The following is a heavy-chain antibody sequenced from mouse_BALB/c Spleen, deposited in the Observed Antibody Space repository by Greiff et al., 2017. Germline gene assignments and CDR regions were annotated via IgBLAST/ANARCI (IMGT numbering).Heavy chain of an antibody. CDR1: GYSITSDYA. CDR2: ISYSGST. CDR3: AREGNYLAWFAY. D-gene: IGHD2-1*01. J-gene: IGHJ3*01. V-gene: IGHV3-2*02. Sequence: EVKLEESGPGLVKPSQSLSLTCTVTGYSITSDYAWNWIRQFPGNKLEWMGYISYSGSTSYNPSLKSRISITRDTSKNQFFLQLNSVTTEDTATYYCAREGNYLAWFAYWGQGTLVTVSA.